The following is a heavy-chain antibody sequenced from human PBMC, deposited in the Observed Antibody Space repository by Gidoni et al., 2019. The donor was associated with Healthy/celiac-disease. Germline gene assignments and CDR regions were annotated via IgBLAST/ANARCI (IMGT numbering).Heavy chain of an antibody. CDR1: GGSISSDY. D-gene: IGHD6-19*01. CDR3: ARVHPDSSGWYFFDY. J-gene: IGHJ4*02. CDR2: IYYRGST. Sequence: QVQLQESGPGLVKPSETLSLTGTVSGGSISSDYWSWIRKPPGKGLDWSGYIYYRGSTNYNPSLKSRVTISVDTSKNQFSLKLSSVTAADTAVYYCARVHPDSSGWYFFDYWGQGTLVTVSS. V-gene: IGHV4-59*13.